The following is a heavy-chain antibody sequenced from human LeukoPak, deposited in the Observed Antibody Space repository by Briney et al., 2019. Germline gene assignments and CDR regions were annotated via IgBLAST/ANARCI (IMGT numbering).Heavy chain of an antibody. Sequence: SETLSLTCTVSGGSINSYYWSWIRQPPGKGLEWIGDIYYIGSTHYTPSLRGRATISVDTSNNQFYLKLSSVTAADTAVYYCARRGYSSGSNWFDPWGQGTLVTVSS. D-gene: IGHD6-19*01. J-gene: IGHJ5*02. CDR2: IYYIGST. CDR3: ARRGYSSGSNWFDP. CDR1: GGSINSYY. V-gene: IGHV4-59*08.